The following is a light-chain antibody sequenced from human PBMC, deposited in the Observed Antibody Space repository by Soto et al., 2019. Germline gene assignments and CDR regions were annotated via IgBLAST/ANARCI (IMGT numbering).Light chain of an antibody. V-gene: IGKV4-1*01. Sequence: DIVMTQSPDSLAVSLGERATINCKSSQTVFYSSNNKNYLAWYQQKPGQSPKLLIYWASTRESGVPDRFSGGGSGTDFTLTISSLQAEDVAVYYCQQYYGTPYTFGQGTRLEIK. CDR1: QTVFYSSNNKNY. CDR2: WAS. J-gene: IGKJ2*01. CDR3: QQYYGTPYT.